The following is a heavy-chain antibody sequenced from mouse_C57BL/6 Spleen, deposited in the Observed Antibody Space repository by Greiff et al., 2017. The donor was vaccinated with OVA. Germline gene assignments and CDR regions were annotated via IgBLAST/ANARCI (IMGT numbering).Heavy chain of an antibody. CDR1: GYTFTSYW. CDR3: ARPSSGYFLAMDY. V-gene: IGHV1-55*01. CDR2: IYPGSGST. J-gene: IGHJ4*01. D-gene: IGHD3-2*02. Sequence: VQLQQPGAELVKPGASVKMSCKASGYTFTSYWITWVKQRPGQGLEWIGDIYPGSGSTNYNEKFKSKATLTVDTSSSTAYMQLSSLTSEDSAVYYCARPSSGYFLAMDYWGQGTSVTVSS.